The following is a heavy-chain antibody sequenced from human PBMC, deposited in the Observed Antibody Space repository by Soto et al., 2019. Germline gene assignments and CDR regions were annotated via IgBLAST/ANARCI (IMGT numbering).Heavy chain of an antibody. Sequence: SEALSLTCAVSGYSISSGYYWGWIRQPPGKGLEWIGSIYHSGSTYYNPSLKSRVTISVDTSKNQFSLKLSSVTAADTAVYYCAREEGSYYDFDIWXQGTMVTVS. CDR1: GYSISSGYY. V-gene: IGHV4-38-2*02. CDR3: AREEGSYYDFDI. D-gene: IGHD1-26*01. CDR2: IYHSGST. J-gene: IGHJ3*02.